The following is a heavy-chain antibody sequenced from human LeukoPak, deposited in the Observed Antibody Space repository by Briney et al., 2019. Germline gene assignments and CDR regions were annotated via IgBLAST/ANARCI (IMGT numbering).Heavy chain of an antibody. D-gene: IGHD6-6*01. V-gene: IGHV4-38-2*02. CDR1: GYSITSAYY. Sequence: SETLSLTCTVSGYSITSAYYWGWIRQPPGKGLEWIGSFFLKGSTYYNPSLKSRVTISVDTSKNQFSLKLSSVTAADTAVYYCARGDTVAARPGRFDYWGQGTLVTVSS. CDR3: ARGDTVAARPGRFDY. CDR2: FFLKGST. J-gene: IGHJ4*02.